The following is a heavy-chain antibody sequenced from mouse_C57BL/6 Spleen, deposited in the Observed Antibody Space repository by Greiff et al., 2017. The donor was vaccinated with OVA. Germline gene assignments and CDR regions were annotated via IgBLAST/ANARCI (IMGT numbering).Heavy chain of an antibody. Sequence: QVQLQQSGAELARPGASVKLSCKASGYTFTSYGISWVKPRTGQGLEWIGELYPRSGNTYYNEKFTGKATLTADKSSSTAYMELPSMTSEDAAVYFCERPSMYNYGSSYDWYFDVWGTGTTVTVSS. V-gene: IGHV1-81*01. CDR1: GYTFTSYG. D-gene: IGHD1-1*01. CDR2: LYPRSGNT. CDR3: ERPSMYNYGSSYDWYFDV. J-gene: IGHJ1*03.